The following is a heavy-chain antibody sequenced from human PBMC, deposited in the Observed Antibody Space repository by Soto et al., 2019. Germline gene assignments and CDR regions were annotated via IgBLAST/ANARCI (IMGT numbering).Heavy chain of an antibody. Sequence: MSLTCVVSGGSISDSDWWSWVRQPPGEGLEWIGEIFHSGSTNYNPSLKSRVTMSVDKSKNQFSLKLNSVTAADTAVYFCEGDATFDSGCYYYVSWFDLWGQGTPVTVSS. J-gene: IGHJ5*02. CDR3: EGDATFDSGCYYYVSWFDL. V-gene: IGHV4-4*01. CDR2: IFHSGST. D-gene: IGHD3-22*01. CDR1: GGSISDSDW.